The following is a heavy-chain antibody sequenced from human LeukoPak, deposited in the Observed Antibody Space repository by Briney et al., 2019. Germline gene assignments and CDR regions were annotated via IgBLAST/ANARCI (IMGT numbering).Heavy chain of an antibody. Sequence: SETLSLTCTVSGGSISSGDYYWSWIRQPPGKGLEWIGYIYYSGSTNYNPSLKSRVTISVDTSKNQFSLKLSSVTAADTAVYYCARVKGVVAVNWFDPWGQGTLVTVSS. J-gene: IGHJ5*02. D-gene: IGHD2-15*01. V-gene: IGHV4-61*08. CDR2: IYYSGST. CDR3: ARVKGVVAVNWFDP. CDR1: GGSISSGDYY.